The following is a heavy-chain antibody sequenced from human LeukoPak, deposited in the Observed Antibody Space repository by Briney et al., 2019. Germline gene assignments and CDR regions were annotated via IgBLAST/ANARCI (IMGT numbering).Heavy chain of an antibody. V-gene: IGHV4-34*01. Sequence: PSETLSLTCAVYGASFSGNYWNWIRQPPGKGLEWIGEINQSGSTHYNPSLKPRVTISVDTPQNQLSQKLRSVSAAHTRVYYCARSTVYSGSWGQGTQVSVSS. J-gene: IGHJ4*02. CDR3: ARSTVYSGS. D-gene: IGHD1-26*01. CDR1: GASFSGNY. CDR2: INQSGST.